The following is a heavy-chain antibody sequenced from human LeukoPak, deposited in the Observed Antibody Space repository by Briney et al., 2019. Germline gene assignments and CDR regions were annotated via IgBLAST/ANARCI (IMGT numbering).Heavy chain of an antibody. CDR2: ISSSGSTI. J-gene: IGHJ4*02. CDR3: AKTYPSYSHYFDY. V-gene: IGHV3-48*03. Sequence: GGSLRLSCAASGFTFSSYEMNWVRQAPGKGLEWVSYISSSGSTIYYADSVKGRFTISRDNSKNSLYLQMNSLRTEDTALYYCAKTYPSYSHYFDYWGQGTLVTVSS. D-gene: IGHD3-10*01. CDR1: GFTFSSYE.